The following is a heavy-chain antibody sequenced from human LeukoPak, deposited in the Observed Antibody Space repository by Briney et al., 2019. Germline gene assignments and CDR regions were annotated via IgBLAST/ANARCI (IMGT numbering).Heavy chain of an antibody. D-gene: IGHD3-22*01. CDR1: RASISSYF. CDR2: MYYTGNT. V-gene: IGHV4-59*08. J-gene: IGHJ4*02. Sequence: SETLSVTCTVSRASISSYFWGWVRQPPGKGREWIGCMYYTGNTNHNGTVKCRVTMSVGTSKSQCDLKQSLVTAADTAVYYCARHLPYDSRAYYLAPVDYWGQGTLVTVSS. CDR3: ARHLPYDSRAYYLAPVDY.